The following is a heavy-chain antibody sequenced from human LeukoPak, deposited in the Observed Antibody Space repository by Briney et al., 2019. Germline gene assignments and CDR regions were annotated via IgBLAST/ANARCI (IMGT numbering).Heavy chain of an antibody. Sequence: TGGSLRLSCAASGFTSSSYGMHWVRQAPGKGPEWVAFIRYDGSNKYYADSVKGRFTISRDNSKNTLYLQMNSLRAEDTAVYYCAKDHCSSTSCYLVYYYYYYMDVWGKGTTVTVSS. J-gene: IGHJ6*03. V-gene: IGHV3-30*02. CDR1: GFTSSSYG. CDR2: IRYDGSNK. D-gene: IGHD2-2*01. CDR3: AKDHCSSTSCYLVYYYYYYMDV.